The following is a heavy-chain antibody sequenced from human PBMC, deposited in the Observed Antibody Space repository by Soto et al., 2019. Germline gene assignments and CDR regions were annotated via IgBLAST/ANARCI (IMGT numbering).Heavy chain of an antibody. CDR2: IYYSGST. J-gene: IGHJ4*02. V-gene: IGHV4-59*01. CDR1: GGSISSYY. D-gene: IGHD3-9*01. Sequence: SETLSLTCTVSGGSISSYYWSWIRQRPGKGLEWIGYIYYSGSTNYNPSLKSRVTISVDTSKNQFSLKLSSVTAADTAVYYCARHPSTGYAYYLDYWGQGTLVTVSP. CDR3: ARHPSTGYAYYLDY.